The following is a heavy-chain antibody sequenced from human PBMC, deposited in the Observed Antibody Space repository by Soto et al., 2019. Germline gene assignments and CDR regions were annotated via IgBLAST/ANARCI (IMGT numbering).Heavy chain of an antibody. V-gene: IGHV1-2*06. D-gene: IGHD6-13*01. J-gene: IGHJ4*01. CDR3: ARDSAAGAGIGWDY. CDR1: GYTFTDYY. CDR2: INPNSDNT. Sequence: ASVKVSCKASGYTFTDYYIHWVRQAPGQGLEWMGRINPNSDNTRYAQKFRGRATVTMDTSISTAYMDLSRLTSDDTAVYYCARDSAAGAGIGWDYWGQGTLVTVSS.